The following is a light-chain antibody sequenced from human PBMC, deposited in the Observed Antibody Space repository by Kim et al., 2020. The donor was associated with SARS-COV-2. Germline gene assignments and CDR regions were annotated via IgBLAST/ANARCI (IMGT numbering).Light chain of an antibody. Sequence: GQRVTLSCSGSRSNNASNSVDWYQQVTGTAPNLLIYNNNYRPAGVPDRFSGSKSGTSASLAISRLQSDDEADYYCAAWDDSLNVRVFGGGTQLTVL. V-gene: IGLV1-44*01. CDR1: RSNNASNS. CDR2: NNN. J-gene: IGLJ3*02. CDR3: AAWDDSLNVRV.